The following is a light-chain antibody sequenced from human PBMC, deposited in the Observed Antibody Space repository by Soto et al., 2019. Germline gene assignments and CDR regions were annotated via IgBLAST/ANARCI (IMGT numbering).Light chain of an antibody. V-gene: IGLV2-14*01. CDR1: SSDVGGYNY. CDR3: SSYTSSSHVV. Sequence: QSALTQPASVSGSPGQSITISCTGTSSDVGGYNYVSWYQQHPRKAPKLMIYDVSNRPSGVSNRFSGSNSGNTASLTISGLQAEDEGDYYCSSYTSSSHVVFGGGTKLTVL. J-gene: IGLJ2*01. CDR2: DVS.